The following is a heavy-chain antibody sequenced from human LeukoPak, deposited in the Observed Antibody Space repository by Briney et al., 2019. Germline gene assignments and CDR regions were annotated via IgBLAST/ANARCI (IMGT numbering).Heavy chain of an antibody. D-gene: IGHD6-19*01. J-gene: IGHJ4*02. CDR2: IYSGGST. CDR1: GFTVSNTY. V-gene: IGHV3-53*01. Sequence: PGGSLRLSCAASGFTVSNTYMSWVRQAPGKGLEWVSIIYSGGSTYYADSVKGRFTISRDNSKNTLFLQMNSLRAEDTAVYYCAKRVSTGWYYYDYWGQGTLVTVSS. CDR3: AKRVSTGWYYYDY.